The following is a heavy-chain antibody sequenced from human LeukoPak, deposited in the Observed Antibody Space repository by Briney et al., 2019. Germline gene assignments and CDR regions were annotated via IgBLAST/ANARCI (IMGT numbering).Heavy chain of an antibody. Sequence: GGSLRLSCAASGFTFSDYYMSWIRQAPGKGLEWISYISGGGRTIYYADSVKGRFTMSRDNAKDSLYLEMNRLSAEDTAVYYCARELSGWTPYFDYWGQGTLVTVSS. J-gene: IGHJ4*02. CDR3: ARELSGWTPYFDY. D-gene: IGHD6-19*01. CDR2: ISGGGRTI. V-gene: IGHV3-11*01. CDR1: GFTFSDYY.